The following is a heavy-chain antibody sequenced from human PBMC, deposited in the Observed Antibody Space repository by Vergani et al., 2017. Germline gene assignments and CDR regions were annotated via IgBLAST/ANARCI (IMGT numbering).Heavy chain of an antibody. D-gene: IGHD2-8*01. CDR3: ARGLYVMGGGMDV. Sequence: QVQLVQSGAEVKKPGSSVKVSCKASGGTFSSYTISWVRQAPGQGLEWMGRIIPILGIANYAQKFQGRVTITADKSTSTAYMELSSLIAEDTAVDYCARGLYVMGGGMDVWGQGTTVTVSS. CDR2: IIPILGIA. J-gene: IGHJ6*02. V-gene: IGHV1-69*02. CDR1: GGTFSSYT.